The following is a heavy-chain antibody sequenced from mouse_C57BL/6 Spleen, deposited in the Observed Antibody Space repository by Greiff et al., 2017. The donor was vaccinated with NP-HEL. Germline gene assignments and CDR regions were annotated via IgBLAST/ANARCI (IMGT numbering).Heavy chain of an antibody. CDR3: ARGGYYALYYYAMDY. CDR2: ISSGISTI. Sequence: DVMLVESGGGLVKPGGSLKLSCAASGFTFSDYGMHWVRQAPEKGLEWVAYISSGISTIYYADTVKGRFTISRDNAKNTLFLQMTSLRSEDTAMYYCARGGYYALYYYAMDYWGQGTSVTVSS. D-gene: IGHD2-3*01. V-gene: IGHV5-17*01. J-gene: IGHJ4*01. CDR1: GFTFSDYG.